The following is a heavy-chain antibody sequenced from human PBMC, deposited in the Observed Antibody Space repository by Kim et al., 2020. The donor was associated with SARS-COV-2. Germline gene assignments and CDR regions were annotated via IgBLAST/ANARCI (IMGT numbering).Heavy chain of an antibody. CDR2: ISRSSGSI. D-gene: IGHD3-3*01. V-gene: IGHV3-9*01. J-gene: IGHJ6*01. Sequence: GGSLRLSCAASGFTFDDYDMHWVRQAPGKGLEWVSGISRSSGSIGYADSVKGRFTISRDNAKNSLYLQMNSLRAEDTALYYCAKEINSALSGYIPPYYY. CDR3: AKEINSALSGYIPPYYY. CDR1: GFTFDDYD.